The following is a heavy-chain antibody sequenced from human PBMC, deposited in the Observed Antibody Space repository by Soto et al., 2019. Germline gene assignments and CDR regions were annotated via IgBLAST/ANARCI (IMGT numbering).Heavy chain of an antibody. CDR1: SGSISSSNW. J-gene: IGHJ6*03. V-gene: IGHV4-4*02. CDR3: ARTTVTTNYYYYYMDV. Sequence: PSETLSLTCAVSSGSISSSNWWSWVRQPPGKGLEWIGEIYHSGSTNYNPSLKSRVTISVDKSKNQFSLNLSSVTAADTAVYYCARTTVTTNYYYYYMDVWGKGTTVTVSS. CDR2: IYHSGST. D-gene: IGHD4-17*01.